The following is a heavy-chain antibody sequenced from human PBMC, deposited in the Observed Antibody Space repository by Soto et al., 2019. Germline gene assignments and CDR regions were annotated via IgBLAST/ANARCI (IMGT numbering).Heavy chain of an antibody. V-gene: IGHV4-59*08. D-gene: IGHD3-10*01. CDR2: IYYSGST. CDR1: GGSISSYY. CDR3: ARLKYYYGSGSYIDY. J-gene: IGHJ4*02. Sequence: SETLSLTCTVSGGSISSYYWSWIRQPPGKGLEWIGYIYYSGSTNYNPSLKSRVTISVDTSKNQFSLKLSSVTAADTAVYYCARLKYYYGSGSYIDYWGQGTLVTVSS.